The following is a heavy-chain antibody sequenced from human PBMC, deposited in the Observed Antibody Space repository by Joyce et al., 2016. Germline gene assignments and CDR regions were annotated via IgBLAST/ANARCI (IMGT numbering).Heavy chain of an antibody. CDR3: ARHFTTKEYGIMDY. CDR1: GYTFTNSW. CDR2: IYPGDSDT. V-gene: IGHV5-51*01. J-gene: IGHJ4*02. D-gene: IGHD3-16*01. Sequence: EVQLVQSGTEVKRPGESLKISCKGSGYTFTNSWIGWVRQMPGKGLEWMVIIYPGDSDTRYSPSFQGQVTISVDKSINTFYLQWSSLKASDTAIYYCARHFTTKEYGIMDYWGQGTLVTVSS.